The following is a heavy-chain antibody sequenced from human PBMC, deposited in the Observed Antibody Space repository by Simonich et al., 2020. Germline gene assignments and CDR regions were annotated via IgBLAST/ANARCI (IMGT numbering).Heavy chain of an antibody. Sequence: GGGLVQPGGSLRLSCAASGFTFSSYAMSWVRQAPGKGLEWVSANSGSGGSTYYADSVKGRFTISRDNSKNTRYLHMKSLRAEDTAVYYCAKDLGERITMIVVVIDAFDIWGQGTMVTVSS. CDR1: GFTFSSYA. V-gene: IGHV3-23*01. CDR2: NSGSGGST. J-gene: IGHJ3*02. D-gene: IGHD3-22*01. CDR3: AKDLGERITMIVVVIDAFDI.